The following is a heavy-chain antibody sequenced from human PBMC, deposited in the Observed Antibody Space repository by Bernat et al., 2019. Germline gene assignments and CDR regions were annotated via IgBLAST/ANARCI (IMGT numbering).Heavy chain of an antibody. D-gene: IGHD2-15*01. CDR1: GFTFSSYG. CDR2: ISYDGSNK. V-gene: IGHV3-30*18. CDR3: AKDGERYCSGGSCMFYDY. Sequence: QVQLVGSGGGVVQPGRSLRLSCAASGFTFSSYGMHWVRQAPGKGLEWVAVISYDGSNKYYADSVKGRFTISRDNSKNTLYLQMNSLRAEDTAVYYCAKDGERYCSGGSCMFYDYWGQGTLVTVSS. J-gene: IGHJ4*02.